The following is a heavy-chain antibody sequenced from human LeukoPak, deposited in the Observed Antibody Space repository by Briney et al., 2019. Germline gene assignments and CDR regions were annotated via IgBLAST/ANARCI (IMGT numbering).Heavy chain of an antibody. Sequence: GASVKVSCKASGYTFTGYYMHWVRQAPGQGLEWMGWNNPNSGGTNYAQKFQGRVTMTRDTSISTAYMELSRLRSDDTAVYYCARVSGSYGPYFDYWGQGTLVTVSS. CDR2: NNPNSGGT. J-gene: IGHJ4*02. V-gene: IGHV1-2*02. CDR1: GYTFTGYY. CDR3: ARVSGSYGPYFDY. D-gene: IGHD1-26*01.